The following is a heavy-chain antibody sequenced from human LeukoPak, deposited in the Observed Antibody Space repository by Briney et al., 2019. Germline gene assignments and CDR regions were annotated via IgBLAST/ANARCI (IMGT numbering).Heavy chain of an antibody. Sequence: SETLSLTCAVYGGSFSGYYWSWIRQPPGKGLEWIGEINHSGSTNYNPSLKSRVTISVDTPKNQFSLKLSSVTAADTAVYYCARYCSSTSCYYYYGMDAWGKGTTVTVSS. CDR2: INHSGST. CDR3: ARYCSSTSCYYYYGMDA. J-gene: IGHJ6*04. V-gene: IGHV4-34*01. D-gene: IGHD2-2*01. CDR1: GGSFSGYY.